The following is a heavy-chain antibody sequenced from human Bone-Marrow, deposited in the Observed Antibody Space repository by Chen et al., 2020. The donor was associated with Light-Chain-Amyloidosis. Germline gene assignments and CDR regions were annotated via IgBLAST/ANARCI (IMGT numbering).Heavy chain of an antibody. V-gene: IGHV3-23*01. Sequence: SCATSGFNFSSFGMSWVRQAPGKGLEWVSTVSGSTVSTYYAGAVKGRFIISRDNSKSTLYLQMNSLRAGDTAVYFCTRKGGYFDFWGQGSLVTVSS. CDR1: GFNFSSFG. CDR3: TRKGGYFDF. D-gene: IGHD3-10*01. J-gene: IGHJ4*02. CDR2: VSGSTVST.